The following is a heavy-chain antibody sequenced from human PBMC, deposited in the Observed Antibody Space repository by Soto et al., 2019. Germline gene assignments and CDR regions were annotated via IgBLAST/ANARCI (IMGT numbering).Heavy chain of an antibody. CDR3: AIKEVEIATSVRFAFDI. CDR2: IITTFGTA. J-gene: IGHJ3*02. Sequence: ASVNVSCKASGGTFSSYAISWVRQAPGQGREWMGGIITTFGTANYAEKFQGRVTITADESTSTASMELISLRSEDTAVYYCAIKEVEIATSVRFAFDIWGQGTMVTVSS. CDR1: GGTFSSYA. D-gene: IGHD1-26*01. V-gene: IGHV1-69*13.